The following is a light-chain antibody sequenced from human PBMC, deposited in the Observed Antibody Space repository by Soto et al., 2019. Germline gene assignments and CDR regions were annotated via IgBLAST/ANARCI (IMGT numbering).Light chain of an antibody. CDR3: QQCYFSPRT. CDR1: QSVTNNY. CDR2: DAS. Sequence: EIVLTQSPGTLSLSPGERATLSCRASQSVTNNYLDWFQQKPGQAPRLLIYDASIRADGIPDRFSGSGSETDFTLTISRLEPEGSAVYYCQQCYFSPRTFGKGTKVDIK. V-gene: IGKV3-20*01. J-gene: IGKJ1*01.